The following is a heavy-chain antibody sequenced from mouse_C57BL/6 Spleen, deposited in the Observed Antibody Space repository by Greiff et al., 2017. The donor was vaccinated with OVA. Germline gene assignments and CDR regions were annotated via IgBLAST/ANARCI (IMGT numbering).Heavy chain of an antibody. J-gene: IGHJ2*01. Sequence: EVKLMESGGGLVQPGGSLSLSCAASGFTFTDYYMSWVRQPPGKALEWLGFIRHKANGYTTEYSASVKGRFTISRDNSQSILYLQMNALRAEDSATYYCARGYYSNYFDYWGQGTTLTVSS. CDR1: GFTFTDYY. D-gene: IGHD2-5*01. CDR3: ARGYYSNYFDY. CDR2: IRHKANGYTT. V-gene: IGHV7-3*01.